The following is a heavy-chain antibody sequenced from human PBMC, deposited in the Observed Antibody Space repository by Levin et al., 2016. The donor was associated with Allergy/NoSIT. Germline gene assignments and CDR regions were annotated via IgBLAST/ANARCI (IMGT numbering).Heavy chain of an antibody. CDR3: AKADSSSWYDVDY. V-gene: IGHV3-21*01. CDR2: ISSSSSYI. J-gene: IGHJ4*02. D-gene: IGHD6-13*01. Sequence: GESLKISCAASGFTFSSYSMNWVRQAPGKGLEWVSSISSSSSYIYYADSVKGRFTISRDNSKNTLYLQMNSLRAEDTAVYYCAKADSSSWYDVDYWGQGTLVTVSS. CDR1: GFTFSSYS.